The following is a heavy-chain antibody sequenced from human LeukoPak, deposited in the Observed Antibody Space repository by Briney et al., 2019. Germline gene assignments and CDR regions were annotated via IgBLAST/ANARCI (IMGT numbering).Heavy chain of an antibody. CDR2: IASDGSST. Sequence: GGSLRLSCAASGFTFSSYGMSWVRQAPGKGLVWVSRIASDGSSTTYADSVKGRFSISRDNAKNTLYLQMNSLRVEDTAVYYCARGRPHGNDYWGQGTLVTVSS. D-gene: IGHD4-23*01. CDR1: GFTFSSYG. V-gene: IGHV3-74*01. J-gene: IGHJ4*02. CDR3: ARGRPHGNDY.